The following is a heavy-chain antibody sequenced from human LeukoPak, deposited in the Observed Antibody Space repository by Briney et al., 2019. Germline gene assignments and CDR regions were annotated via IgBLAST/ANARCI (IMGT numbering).Heavy chain of an antibody. V-gene: IGHV3-21*01. CDR2: ISDSSSYI. D-gene: IGHD2-15*01. Sequence: GGSLRLSCAASGFTFSDHYMDWVRQAPGKGLEWVSSISDSSSYIYYADSVKGRFTISRDNAKNSLYLQMNSLRAEDTALYFCARDRGWFRADYWGQGTLVTVSS. CDR3: ARDRGWFRADY. J-gene: IGHJ4*02. CDR1: GFTFSDHY.